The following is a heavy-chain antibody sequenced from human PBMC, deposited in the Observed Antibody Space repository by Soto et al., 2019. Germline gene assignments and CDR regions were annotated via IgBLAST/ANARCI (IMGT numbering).Heavy chain of an antibody. CDR2: MYSGGSI. D-gene: IGHD6-19*01. V-gene: IGHV3-66*01. CDR1: GLTVSSNH. J-gene: IGHJ4*02. CDR3: AGGKTVPGLFDY. Sequence: EVQLVESGGGLVQPGGSLRLSCAASGLTVSSNHMSWVRQAPGKGLEWVSIMYSGGSIYYADSVKGGFTISRDNSKNTLYLQMSSLRVEDTAVYYCAGGKTVPGLFDYWGQGTLVTVSS.